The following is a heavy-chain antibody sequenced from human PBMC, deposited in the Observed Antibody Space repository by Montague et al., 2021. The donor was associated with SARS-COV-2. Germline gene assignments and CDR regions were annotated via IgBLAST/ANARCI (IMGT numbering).Heavy chain of an antibody. CDR1: GGSISSYY. V-gene: IGHV4-59*01. Sequence: SETLSLTCTVSGGSISSYYWSWIRQPPGKGLEWIGYIYYSGSINYNPSLKRRVTISVDTSKNQFSLKLSSVTAADTAVYYCARGGERSRLERPLDSWGQGTLVTGSS. CDR2: IYYSGSI. J-gene: IGHJ4*02. D-gene: IGHD3-16*01. CDR3: ARGGERSRLERPLDS.